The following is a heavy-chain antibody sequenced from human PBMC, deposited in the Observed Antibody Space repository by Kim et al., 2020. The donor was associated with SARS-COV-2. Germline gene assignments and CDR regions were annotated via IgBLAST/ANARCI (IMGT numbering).Heavy chain of an antibody. J-gene: IGHJ1*01. CDR3: TTRTGPSQY. V-gene: IGHV3-15*01. CDR2: IKSKAYGGTI. D-gene: IGHD3-9*01. CDR1: GFTFSNAW. Sequence: GGSLRLSCAASGFTFSNAWMNWVRQAPGRGLEWVGRIKSKAYGGTIEYATPVKGRVTISRDDSKNTLFLQMNSLETEDTAVYYCTTRTGPSQYWGQGTQVTVSS.